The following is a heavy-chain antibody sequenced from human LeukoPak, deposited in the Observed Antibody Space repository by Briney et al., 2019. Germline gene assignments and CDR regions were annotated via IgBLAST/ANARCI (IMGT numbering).Heavy chain of an antibody. CDR1: GYTFTGYY. CDR3: ATGPRNRYSSGWIFDY. D-gene: IGHD6-19*01. J-gene: IGHJ4*02. CDR2: INPNSGGT. Sequence: ASVKVSCKASGYTFTGYYMHWVRQAPGQGLEWMGWINPNSGGTIYAQKFQGRVTMTEDTSTDTAYMELSSLRSEDTAVYYCATGPRNRYSSGWIFDYWGQGTLVTVSS. V-gene: IGHV1-2*02.